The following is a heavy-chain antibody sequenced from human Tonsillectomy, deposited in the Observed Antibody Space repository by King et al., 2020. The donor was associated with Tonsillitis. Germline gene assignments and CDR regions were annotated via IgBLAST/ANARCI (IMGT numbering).Heavy chain of an antibody. D-gene: IGHD4-11*01. V-gene: IGHV3-30*10. CDR3: TSLTTAGPHYFDY. J-gene: IGHJ4*02. Sequence: VQLVESGGGVVQPGRSLRLSCEASGFTFSTYAMHWVRQAPGKGLEWVAAILHDGSNKYYTDSVKGRFTISRDNSKNTLYLQMNSLRGNDTAVYYCTSLTTAGPHYFDYWGQGTLVTVSS. CDR1: GFTFSTYA. CDR2: ILHDGSNK.